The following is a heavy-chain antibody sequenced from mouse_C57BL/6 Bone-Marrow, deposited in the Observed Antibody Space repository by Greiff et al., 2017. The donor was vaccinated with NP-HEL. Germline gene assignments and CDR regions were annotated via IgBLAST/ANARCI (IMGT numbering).Heavy chain of an antibody. CDR1: GYTFTSYW. V-gene: IGHV1-64*01. CDR3: AREESYWYFDV. J-gene: IGHJ1*03. CDR2: IHPNSGST. Sequence: VQLQQPGAELVKPGASVKLSCKASGYTFTSYWMHWVKQRPGQGLEWIGMIHPNSGSTNYNEKFKSKATLTVDKSSSTAYMQLSSLTSEDSAVYYCAREESYWYFDVWGTGTTVTVSS.